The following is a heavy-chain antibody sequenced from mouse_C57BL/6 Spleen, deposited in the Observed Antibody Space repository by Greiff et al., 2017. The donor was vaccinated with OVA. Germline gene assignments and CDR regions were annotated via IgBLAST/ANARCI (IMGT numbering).Heavy chain of an antibody. Sequence: EVQVVESGGGLVQPGGSMKLSCAASGFTFSDAWMDWVRQSPEKGLEWVAEIRNKANNHATYYAESVKGRFTISRDDSKSSVYLQMNSLRAEDTGIYYCTRQLRQDYAMDYWGQGTSVTVSS. CDR3: TRQLRQDYAMDY. J-gene: IGHJ4*01. V-gene: IGHV6-6*01. CDR2: IRNKANNHAT. D-gene: IGHD2-4*01. CDR1: GFTFSDAW.